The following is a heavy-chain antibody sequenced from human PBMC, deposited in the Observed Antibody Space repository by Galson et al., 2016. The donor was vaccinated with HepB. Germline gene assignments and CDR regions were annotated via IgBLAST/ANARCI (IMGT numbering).Heavy chain of an antibody. V-gene: IGHV3-15*07. J-gene: IGHJ4*02. CDR3: TTGLRYFDWLGGPFDY. CDR1: GFTFTNAW. Sequence: SLRLSCATSGFTFTNAWMNWVRQAPRKGLEWVGRIKRKTDGGTTDYGAPVKGRFTISRDDSKNTVYLQMNSLKTEDTAVYYCTTGLRYFDWLGGPFDYWGQVTLVTVSS. CDR2: IKRKTDGGTT. D-gene: IGHD3-9*01.